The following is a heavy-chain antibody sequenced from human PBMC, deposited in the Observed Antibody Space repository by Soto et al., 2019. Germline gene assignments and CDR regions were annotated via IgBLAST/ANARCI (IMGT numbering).Heavy chain of an antibody. CDR1: GFTFSSYA. Sequence: GGSLRLSCAASGFTFSSYAMSWVRQAPGKGLEWVSAISGSGGSTYYADSVKGRFTISRDNSKNTLYLQMNSLRAEDTAVYYCAKDSSLLWFGENRPDAFDIWGQGTMVTVSS. V-gene: IGHV3-23*01. D-gene: IGHD3-10*01. J-gene: IGHJ3*02. CDR3: AKDSSLLWFGENRPDAFDI. CDR2: ISGSGGST.